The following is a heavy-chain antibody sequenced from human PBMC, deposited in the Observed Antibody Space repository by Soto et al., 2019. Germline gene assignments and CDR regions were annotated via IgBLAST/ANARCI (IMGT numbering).Heavy chain of an antibody. CDR3: ARSEVAGPLTLGY. CDR1: GFTFSSYS. Sequence: VQLVESGGGLVKPGGSLRLSCAASGFTFSSYSMNWVRQAPGKGLEWVSSISSSSSYIYYADSVKGRFTISRDNAKNSLYLQMNSLRAEDTAVYYCARSEVAGPLTLGYWGQGTLVTVSS. CDR2: ISSSSSYI. J-gene: IGHJ4*02. V-gene: IGHV3-21*01. D-gene: IGHD6-19*01.